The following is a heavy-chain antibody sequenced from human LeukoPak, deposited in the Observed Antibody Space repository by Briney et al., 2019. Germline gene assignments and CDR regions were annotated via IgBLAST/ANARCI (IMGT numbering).Heavy chain of an antibody. J-gene: IGHJ4*02. Sequence: PGGSLRLSCAASGFTFSNYAMMWVRQAPGKRLEWVSSITGSGDGTYYADSVRGRFTISRDNSENTLYLQLNSLRAEDTAVYFCVKGFVHPTYYFDSWGPGTLVTVSS. D-gene: IGHD3-10*01. CDR3: VKGFVHPTYYFDS. CDR1: GFTFSNYA. CDR2: ITGSGDGT. V-gene: IGHV3-23*01.